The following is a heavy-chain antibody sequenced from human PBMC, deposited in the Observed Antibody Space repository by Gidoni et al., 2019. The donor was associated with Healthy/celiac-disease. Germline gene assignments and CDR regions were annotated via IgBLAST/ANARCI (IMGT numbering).Heavy chain of an antibody. CDR2: IYYSGST. D-gene: IGHD1-7*01. V-gene: IGHV4-59*01. J-gene: IGHJ6*02. CDR3: ARTVGNWNWNYYYGMDV. CDR1: GGSISSYY. Sequence: QVQLQESGPGLVKPSETLSLTCPVSGGSISSYYWRWIRQPPGKGLEWIGYIYYSGSTNYTPSLKSRVTISVDTSKNQFSLKLSSVTAADTAVYYCARTVGNWNWNYYYGMDVWGQGTTVTVSS.